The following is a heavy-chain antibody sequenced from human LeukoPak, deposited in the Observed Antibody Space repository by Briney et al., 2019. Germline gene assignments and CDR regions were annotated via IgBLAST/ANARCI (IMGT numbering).Heavy chain of an antibody. J-gene: IGHJ5*02. CDR1: GGTISSYC. CDR2: IYTGGSN. D-gene: IGHD4-11*01. CDR3: ARYDYRDSWFDP. Sequence: PSENLSLNCTVSGGTISSYCWSWIGQPAGKGLEWFGRIYTGGSNNYNPSLKRRVTMSVDTSKNQFSRNLSSVTAADTGVYYCARYDYRDSWFDPWGQGTLVTVSS. V-gene: IGHV4-59*10.